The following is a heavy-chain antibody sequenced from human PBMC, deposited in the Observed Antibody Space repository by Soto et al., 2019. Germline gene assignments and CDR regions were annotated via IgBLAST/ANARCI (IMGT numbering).Heavy chain of an antibody. CDR2: IIPIFGTA. J-gene: IGHJ3*02. CDR3: ARDLEYYYSSANDAFDI. D-gene: IGHD3-22*01. V-gene: IGHV1-69*01. Sequence: QVQLVQSGAEVKKPGSSVKVSCKASGGTFSSYAISWVRQAPGQGLEWMGGIIPIFGTANYAQKFQGRVTITADESTSTAYMELSSLRSEDTAVYYCARDLEYYYSSANDAFDIWGQGTMVTVSS. CDR1: GGTFSSYA.